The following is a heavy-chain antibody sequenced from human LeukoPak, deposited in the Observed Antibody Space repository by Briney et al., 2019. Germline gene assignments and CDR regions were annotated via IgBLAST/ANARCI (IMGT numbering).Heavy chain of an antibody. CDR3: ARARYSGSYHGYFDY. J-gene: IGHJ4*02. D-gene: IGHD3-10*01. CDR1: GFTVSSNY. V-gene: IGHV3-53*01. CDR2: IYSGGST. Sequence: GGSLRLSCAASGFTVSSNYMSWIRQAPGKGLEWVSVIYSGGSTYYADSVKGRFTISRDNSKNTLYLQMNSLRAEDTAVYYCARARYSGSYHGYFDYWGQGTLVTVSS.